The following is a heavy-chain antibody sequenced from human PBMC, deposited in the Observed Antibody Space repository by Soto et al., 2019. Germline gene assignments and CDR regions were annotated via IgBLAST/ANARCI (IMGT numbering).Heavy chain of an antibody. CDR2: ISSNGGST. CDR3: ARGAAASYYYYMDV. J-gene: IGHJ6*03. D-gene: IGHD6-13*01. Sequence: PGGSLRLSCAASGFTFSSYAMHWVRQAPGKGLEYVSAISSNGGSTYYANSVKGRFTISRDNSKNTLYLQMGSLRAEDMAVYYCARGAAASYYYYMDVWGKGTTVTVSS. CDR1: GFTFSSYA. V-gene: IGHV3-64*01.